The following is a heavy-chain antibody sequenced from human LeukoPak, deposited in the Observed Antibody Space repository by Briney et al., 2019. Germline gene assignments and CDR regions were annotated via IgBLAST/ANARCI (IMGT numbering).Heavy chain of an antibody. D-gene: IGHD3-3*01. J-gene: IGHJ5*02. CDR2: IYTSGST. CDR1: GGSISSYY. CDR3: ARGVTILGVVGNWFDP. Sequence: SETLSLTCTVSGGSISSYYWSWIRQPAGKGLEWIGRIYTSGSTNYNPSLKSRVTISVDTSKNQFSLKLSSVTAADTAVYYCARGVTILGVVGNWFDPWGQGTLVTVSS. V-gene: IGHV4-4*07.